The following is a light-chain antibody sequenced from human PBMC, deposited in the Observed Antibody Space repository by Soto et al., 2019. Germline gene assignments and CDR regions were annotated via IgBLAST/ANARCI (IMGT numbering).Light chain of an antibody. J-gene: IGKJ2*01. Sequence: EIVMTQSPATLSVSPGERATLSCRASQSVSSNLAWYQKKPGQAPRLLIYGASTRATGIPARFSGSGSGTEFTHTISSLQTEDFAVYYCQQYNNWTPRYTFGQGTKLEIK. CDR3: QQYNNWTPRYT. V-gene: IGKV3-15*01. CDR2: GAS. CDR1: QSVSSN.